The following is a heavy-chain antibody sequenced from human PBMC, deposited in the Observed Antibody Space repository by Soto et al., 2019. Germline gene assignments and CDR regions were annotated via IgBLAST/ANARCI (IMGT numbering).Heavy chain of an antibody. V-gene: IGHV1-18*01. CDR1: GYTFASYA. CDR2: ISAYNGKT. J-gene: IGHJ4*02. CDR3: ARDRLIAVTGLLHY. D-gene: IGHD6-19*01. Sequence: QVQLVQSGAEVKKPGASVKVSCKASGYTFASYAISWMRQAPGQGLEWMGWISAYNGKTSYTQKFQGRVTMTTDTSTSTAYMELRSLRSDDTAVYYCARDRLIAVTGLLHYWGQGTLVTVSS.